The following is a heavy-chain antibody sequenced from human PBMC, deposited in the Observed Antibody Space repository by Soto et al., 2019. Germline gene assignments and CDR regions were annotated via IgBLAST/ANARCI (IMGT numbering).Heavy chain of an antibody. CDR1: GFTFSSYT. Sequence: GGSLRLSCAASGFTFSSYTMNWVRQAPGKGLEWVSYITSSSSTIYYADSVKGRFTISRDNAKNTLYLQMNSLRAEDTAVYYCAKRSSSSTFDYWGQGTLVTVSS. CDR3: AKRSSSSTFDY. V-gene: IGHV3-48*01. J-gene: IGHJ4*02. CDR2: ITSSSSTI. D-gene: IGHD6-6*01.